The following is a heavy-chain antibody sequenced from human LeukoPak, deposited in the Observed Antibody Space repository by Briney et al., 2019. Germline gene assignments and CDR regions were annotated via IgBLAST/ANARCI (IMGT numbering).Heavy chain of an antibody. CDR2: ISGSGGST. Sequence: PGGSLRLSCAASGFTFSSYAMSWVRQAPGKGLEWVSAISGSGGSTYYADSVKGRFTISRDNSKNTLYLQMNSLRAEDTAVYYCAKGRLVVAAHPGWYFDLRGRGTLVTVSS. J-gene: IGHJ2*01. V-gene: IGHV3-23*01. CDR1: GFTFSSYA. D-gene: IGHD2-15*01. CDR3: AKGRLVVAAHPGWYFDL.